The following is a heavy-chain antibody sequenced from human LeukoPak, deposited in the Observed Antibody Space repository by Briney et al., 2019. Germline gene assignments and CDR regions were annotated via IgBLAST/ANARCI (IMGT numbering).Heavy chain of an antibody. D-gene: IGHD3/OR15-3a*01. CDR2: IKSDGSDT. Sequence: GGSLRLSCAASGFTFSSYAMSWVRQAPGEGLVWVSRIKSDGSDTSYADSVRGRFTISRDNAKNTLYLQMNSLRAEDTAVYYCARGFWTGVEYWGQGALVTVSS. V-gene: IGHV3-74*01. CDR3: ARGFWTGVEY. CDR1: GFTFSSYA. J-gene: IGHJ4*02.